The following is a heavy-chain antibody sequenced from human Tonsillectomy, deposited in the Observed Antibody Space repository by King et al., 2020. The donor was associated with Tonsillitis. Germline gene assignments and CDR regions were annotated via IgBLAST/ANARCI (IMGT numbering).Heavy chain of an antibody. CDR1: GFTFDDYA. D-gene: IGHD3-10*01. J-gene: IGHJ4*02. Sequence: QLVQSGGGVVQPGGSLRLSCAASGFTFDDYAMHWVRQAPGKGLEWVSLISGHGGSTYYAYSVKGRFTISSDKSRSSLYLQMNSLRTEETAFSYCAKDSYGSGGYFRGVGYWGPGTLVTVSS. CDR3: AKDSYGSGGYFRGVGY. CDR2: ISGHGGST. V-gene: IGHV3-43*02.